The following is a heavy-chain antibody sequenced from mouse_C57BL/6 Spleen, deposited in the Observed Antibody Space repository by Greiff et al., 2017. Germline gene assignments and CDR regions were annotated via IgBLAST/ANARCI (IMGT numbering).Heavy chain of an antibody. CDR1: GYAFSSSW. V-gene: IGHV1-82*01. D-gene: IGHD2-4*01. J-gene: IGHJ3*01. Sequence: QVQLQQSGPELVKPGASVKISCKASGYAFSSSWMNWVKQRPGKGLEWIGRIYPGDGDTNYNGKFKGKAKLTADKSSSPAYMQLSSLTSEDSAVYFCARDDYGPAWFAYWGQGTLVTVSA. CDR3: ARDDYGPAWFAY. CDR2: IYPGDGDT.